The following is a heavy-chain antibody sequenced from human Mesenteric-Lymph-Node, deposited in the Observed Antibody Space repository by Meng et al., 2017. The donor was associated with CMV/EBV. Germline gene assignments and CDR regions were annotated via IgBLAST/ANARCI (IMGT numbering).Heavy chain of an antibody. CDR2: LNSDGGTT. CDR3: ARDPYCSSTSCYPL. CDR1: EFVCSSNW. Sequence: CEFVCSSNWMDWDRRAPGKGLIWVSRLNSDGGTTSYANYVKGRFTISRDNTKNTLYLQMSNLRGEDTAVYYCARDPYCSSTSCYPLWGQGTLVTVSS. D-gene: IGHD2-2*01. J-gene: IGHJ4*02. V-gene: IGHV3-74*01.